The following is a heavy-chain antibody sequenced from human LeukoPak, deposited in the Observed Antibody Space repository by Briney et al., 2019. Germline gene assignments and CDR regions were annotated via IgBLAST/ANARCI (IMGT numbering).Heavy chain of an antibody. Sequence: GSLRLSCAASGFTFSSYAMSWVRQAPGKGLEWIGSIYYSGSTYYNPSLKSRVTISVDTSKNQFSLKLSSVTAADTAVYYCARAYGGSYYYWGQGTLVTVSS. CDR2: IYYSGST. J-gene: IGHJ4*02. CDR1: GFTFSSYA. CDR3: ARAYGGSYYY. V-gene: IGHV4-39*07. D-gene: IGHD1-26*01.